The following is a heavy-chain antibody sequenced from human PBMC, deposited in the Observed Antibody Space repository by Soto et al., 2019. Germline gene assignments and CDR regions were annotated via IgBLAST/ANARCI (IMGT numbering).Heavy chain of an antibody. Sequence: EVRLLESGGGLVQPGGSLRLSCAASGFTFSSYAMNWVRQAPGKGLEWVSGISRNGDSTFYADSVRGRFTISRDNSKNTRYVHMSSLRAEDTAVYYCTKAEGYFGNFDYWGQGTLVTVSS. D-gene: IGHD3-9*01. J-gene: IGHJ4*02. CDR3: TKAEGYFGNFDY. V-gene: IGHV3-23*01. CDR2: ISRNGDST. CDR1: GFTFSSYA.